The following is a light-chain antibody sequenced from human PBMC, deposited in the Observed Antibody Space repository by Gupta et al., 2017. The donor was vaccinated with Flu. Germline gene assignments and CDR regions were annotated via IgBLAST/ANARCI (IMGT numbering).Light chain of an antibody. Sequence: SSELTQDPAVSVALGQTVRITCQGDSLSNFYASWYQQKPGQAPVLVIYAKNIRPSGIPDRFSGSSSGNTASLTITGAQAEDEADYYCNSRDSTDNHQAVFGGGTKLTVL. CDR3: NSRDSTDNHQAV. V-gene: IGLV3-19*01. CDR1: SLSNFY. J-gene: IGLJ2*01. CDR2: AKN.